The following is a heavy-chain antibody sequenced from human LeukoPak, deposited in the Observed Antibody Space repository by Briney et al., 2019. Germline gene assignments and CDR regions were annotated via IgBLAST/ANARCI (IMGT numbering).Heavy chain of an antibody. J-gene: IGHJ4*02. Sequence: SETLSLTCTVSGGSISSGSYSWGWIRQPPGKGLEWIGTIYSSGSTCYNPSLKSRVTISVDTSKKQFSLQLSSVTAADTSVYYCARMRWLQLGYFDSWGQGTLVTVSS. CDR1: GGSISSGSYS. CDR2: IYSSGST. CDR3: ARMRWLQLGYFDS. V-gene: IGHV4-39*01. D-gene: IGHD5-24*01.